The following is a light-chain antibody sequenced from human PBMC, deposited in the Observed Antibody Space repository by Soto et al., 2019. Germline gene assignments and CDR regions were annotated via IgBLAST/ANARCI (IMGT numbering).Light chain of an antibody. CDR1: QSISSW. CDR3: QQYGSSRT. V-gene: IGKV1-5*01. CDR2: DAS. Sequence: DIQMTQYPSTLSASVGDRVTITCRASQSISSWLAWYKQKPGKAPKLLISDASSLESGFPSRLSGSGSGTDFTLTISRMEPEDFAVYYCQQYGSSRTFGQGTKVDIK. J-gene: IGKJ1*01.